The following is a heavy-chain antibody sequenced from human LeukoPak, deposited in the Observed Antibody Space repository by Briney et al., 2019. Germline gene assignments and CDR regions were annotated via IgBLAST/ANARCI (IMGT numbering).Heavy chain of an antibody. CDR3: ARSYSYVHPLDV. Sequence: SETLSLTCTFSGGSIYSYYWSWIRQPPGKGLEWIGNVHNSGSTNYNPSLNSRVTISIDTSKSQFFLKLTSVTAADTAVYYCARSYSYVHPLDVWGQGTMVTVSS. J-gene: IGHJ3*01. CDR2: VHNSGST. CDR1: GGSIYSYY. D-gene: IGHD5-18*01. V-gene: IGHV4-59*01.